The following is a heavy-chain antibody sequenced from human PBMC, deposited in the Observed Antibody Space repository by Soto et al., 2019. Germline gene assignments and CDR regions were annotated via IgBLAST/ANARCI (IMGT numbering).Heavy chain of an antibody. D-gene: IGHD3-3*01. J-gene: IGHJ5*02. CDR3: ARGQRFSDWFDP. CDR2: LYSSGNT. Sequence: PSETLSLTCIVSAGTISGYYWTWIRQPAGKGLEWIWRLYSSGNTKYNPSLQSRVTMSLDTSNNQFSLRLTSVTAADTAVYYCARGQRFSDWFDPWGQGTLVTVSS. CDR1: AGTISGYY. V-gene: IGHV4-4*07.